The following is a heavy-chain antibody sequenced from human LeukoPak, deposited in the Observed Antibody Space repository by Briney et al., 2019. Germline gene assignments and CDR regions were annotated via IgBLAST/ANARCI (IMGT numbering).Heavy chain of an antibody. CDR1: GDSVSSNSVT. CDR3: ARRLTQYDCFDP. D-gene: IGHD2-2*01. CDR2: TYYRSTWYN. Sequence: SQTLSLTCAISGDSVSSNSVTWNWIRQSPSRGLEWLGRTYYRSTWYNDYAVSVRGRITGNPHTSKNQFSLHLNYVTPEDTAVYYCARRLTQYDCFDPWGQGILVTVSS. J-gene: IGHJ5*02. V-gene: IGHV6-1*01.